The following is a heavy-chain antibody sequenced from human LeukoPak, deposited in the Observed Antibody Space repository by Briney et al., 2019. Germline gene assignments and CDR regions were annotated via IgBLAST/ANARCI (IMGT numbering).Heavy chain of an antibody. J-gene: IGHJ6*03. V-gene: IGHV3-7*01. CDR2: IKQDGSEK. CDR3: AREYSSSSPDPFYNYYYYMDV. CDR1: GFTFSSYW. Sequence: GGSLRLSCAASGFTFSSYWMSWVRQAPGKGLEWVANIKQDGSEKYYVDSVKGRFTISRDNAKNSLYLQMNSLRAEDTAMYYCAREYSSSSPDPFYNYYYYMDVWGKGTTVTVSS. D-gene: IGHD6-6*01.